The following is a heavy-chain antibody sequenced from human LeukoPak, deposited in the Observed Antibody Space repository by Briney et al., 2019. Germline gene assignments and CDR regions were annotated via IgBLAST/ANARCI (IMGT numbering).Heavy chain of an antibody. CDR2: SYDSGST. CDR1: GGSISGYS. J-gene: IGHJ4*02. D-gene: IGHD6-19*01. V-gene: IGHV4-59*01. Sequence: PSETLSFTCTVSGGSISGYSYNWIRQPPGKGLEWIGYSYDSGSTNYNPSLKSRVTISVDTSKNQFSLKLTSVTAADTAVYYCARGSYISGWYWGQGTLVTVSS. CDR3: ARGSYISGWY.